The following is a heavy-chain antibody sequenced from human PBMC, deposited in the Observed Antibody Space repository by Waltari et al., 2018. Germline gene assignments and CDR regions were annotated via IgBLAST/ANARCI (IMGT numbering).Heavy chain of an antibody. CDR3: ARDQSVEKGFDFWSGYYTDYYYGMDV. Sequence: QVQLQESGPGLVKPSETLSLTCTVSGGSISSYYWSWIRQPPGTGLEWIGYIYYSGSTNYNPSLKSRVTISVDTSKNQFSLKLSSVTAADTAVYYCARDQSVEKGFDFWSGYYTDYYYGMDVWGQGTTVTVSS. J-gene: IGHJ6*02. D-gene: IGHD3-3*01. CDR2: IYYSGST. CDR1: GGSISSYY. V-gene: IGHV4-59*01.